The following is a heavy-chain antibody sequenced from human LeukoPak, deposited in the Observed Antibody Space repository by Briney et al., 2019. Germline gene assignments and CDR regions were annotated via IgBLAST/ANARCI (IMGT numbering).Heavy chain of an antibody. J-gene: IGHJ4*02. D-gene: IGHD2-2*01. Sequence: PGGSLRLSCVASGFTFSSYDMHWVRQAPGKGLEWVAVISYDGSNKYYADSVKGRFTISRDNSKNTLYLQMNSLRAEDTAMYYCARPLSRLPDAAFDYWGQGTPVTVSS. CDR2: ISYDGSNK. CDR1: GFTFSSYD. V-gene: IGHV3-30*03. CDR3: ARPLSRLPDAAFDY.